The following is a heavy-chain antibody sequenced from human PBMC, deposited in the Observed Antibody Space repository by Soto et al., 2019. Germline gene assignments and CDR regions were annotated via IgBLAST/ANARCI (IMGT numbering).Heavy chain of an antibody. J-gene: IGHJ4*02. CDR2: ISAYNGNT. V-gene: IGHV1-18*01. CDR1: GYTFPSYG. D-gene: IGHD1-26*01. Sequence: QVQLVQSGAEVKKPGASVKVSCKASGYTFPSYGISWVRQAPGQGLEWMGWISAYNGNTKYAQKLQGRVTMTTDTSTGKAYMELRSLRSDDTAVYYCPRDLGGSYYAPVDYWGQGTLVTVSS. CDR3: PRDLGGSYYAPVDY.